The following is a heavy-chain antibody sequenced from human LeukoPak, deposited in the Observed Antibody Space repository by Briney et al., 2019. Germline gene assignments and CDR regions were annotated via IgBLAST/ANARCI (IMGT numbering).Heavy chain of an antibody. V-gene: IGHV3-30*03. CDR2: ISFDGNDK. Sequence: GGSLRLSCAASGFTFSSYGLHWVRQAPGRGLEWVAVISFDGNDKHYADAVKGRFTVSRDNSRNTLYLQMNSLRDEDTAVYYCARELYGKSWYEYWGQGILLTVSS. D-gene: IGHD6-13*01. CDR3: ARELYGKSWYEY. J-gene: IGHJ4*02. CDR1: GFTFSSYG.